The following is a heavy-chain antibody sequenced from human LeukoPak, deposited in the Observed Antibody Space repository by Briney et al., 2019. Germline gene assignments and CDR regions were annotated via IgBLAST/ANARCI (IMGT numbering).Heavy chain of an antibody. CDR2: INHSGST. Sequence: SETLSLTCAVYGGSFSGYYWSRIRQPPGKGLEWIGEINHSGSTNYNPSLKSRVTISVDTSKNQFSLKLSSVTAADTAVYYCARGPSQYYDFWSGPIFDYWGQGTLVTVSS. CDR3: ARGPSQYYDFWSGPIFDY. D-gene: IGHD3-3*01. CDR1: GGSFSGYY. V-gene: IGHV4-34*01. J-gene: IGHJ4*02.